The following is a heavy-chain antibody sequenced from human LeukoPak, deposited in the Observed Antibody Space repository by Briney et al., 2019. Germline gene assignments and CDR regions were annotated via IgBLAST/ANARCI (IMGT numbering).Heavy chain of an antibody. Sequence: PGGSLRLSCAASGFTFVSYNMNWVRQAPGKGLEWVSGIRADAVTTYYADSVKGRFIISRDNSKNTVYLQMNSLSAEDAAVYYCAKGGSSYSEMDYWGQGTLVTVSS. CDR2: IRADAVTT. CDR3: AKGGSSYSEMDY. V-gene: IGHV3-23*01. J-gene: IGHJ4*02. CDR1: GFTFVSYN. D-gene: IGHD4-11*01.